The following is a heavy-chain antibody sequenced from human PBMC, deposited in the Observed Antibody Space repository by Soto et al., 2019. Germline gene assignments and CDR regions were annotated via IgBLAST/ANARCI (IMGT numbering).Heavy chain of an antibody. Sequence: QVQLVQSGAEVKKPGASVKVSCKASGYTFTSYDINWVRQATGQGLEWMGWMNPNSGNTGYAQKFQGRVTMARNTSISTAYMELSSLRSEDTAVYYCARWPDGYYYYGMDVWGQGTTVTVSS. CDR3: ARWPDGYYYYGMDV. V-gene: IGHV1-8*01. CDR2: MNPNSGNT. J-gene: IGHJ6*02. CDR1: GYTFTSYD.